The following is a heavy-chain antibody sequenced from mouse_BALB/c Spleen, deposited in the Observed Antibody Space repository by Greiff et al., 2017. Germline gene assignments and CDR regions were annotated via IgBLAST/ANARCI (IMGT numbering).Heavy chain of an antibody. CDR3: ARMGWLREVPYFDY. D-gene: IGHD2-2*01. Sequence: QVQLKQSGAELAKPGASVKMSCKASGYTFTSYWMHWVKQRPGQGLEWIGYINPSTGYTEYNQKFKDKATLTADKSSSTAYMQLSSLTSEDSAVYYCARMGWLREVPYFDYWGQGTTLTVSS. CDR1: GYTFTSYW. J-gene: IGHJ2*01. CDR2: INPSTGYT. V-gene: IGHV1-7*01.